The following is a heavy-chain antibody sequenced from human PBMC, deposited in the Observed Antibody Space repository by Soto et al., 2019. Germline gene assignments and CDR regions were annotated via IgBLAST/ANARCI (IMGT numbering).Heavy chain of an antibody. D-gene: IGHD6-19*01. CDR1: GFTFSSYA. V-gene: IGHV3-23*01. Sequence: EVQLLESAGGLVQPGGSLSLSCAASGFTFSSYAMRWVRQAPGKGLEWVSAISGSGANTYYADSVKGRFTISRDNSKNTLFLQLNSLRAEDTAVYYCAKCAGSGWYPDYWGQGNLVTVSS. CDR2: ISGSGANT. J-gene: IGHJ4*02. CDR3: AKCAGSGWYPDY.